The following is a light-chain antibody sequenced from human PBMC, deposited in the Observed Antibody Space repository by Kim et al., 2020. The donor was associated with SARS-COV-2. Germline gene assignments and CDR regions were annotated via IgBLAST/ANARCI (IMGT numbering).Light chain of an antibody. Sequence: SYELTQPPSVSVAPGKTARITCGGNNIGSKSVHWYQQKPGQAPVLVIYYDSDRPSGIPERFSGSNSGNTATLTISRVEAGDEADYYCQVGDSSSDHFYV. J-gene: IGLJ1*01. V-gene: IGLV3-21*04. CDR2: YDS. CDR1: NIGSKS. CDR3: QVGDSSSDHFYV.